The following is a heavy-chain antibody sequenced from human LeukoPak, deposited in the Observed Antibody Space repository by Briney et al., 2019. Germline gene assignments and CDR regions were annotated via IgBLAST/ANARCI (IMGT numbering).Heavy chain of an antibody. V-gene: IGHV3-53*01. Sequence: GGSLRLSCAASGFTVSNTYMSWVRQAPGKGLEWVSLIYSGGSTYYADSVKGRFTISRDSSKNTLYLQMNSLRAEDTAVYYCARDGPTWYTGEKWYGMDVWGQGTTVTVSS. J-gene: IGHJ6*02. CDR2: IYSGGST. CDR1: GFTVSNTY. CDR3: ARDGPTWYTGEKWYGMDV. D-gene: IGHD3-10*01.